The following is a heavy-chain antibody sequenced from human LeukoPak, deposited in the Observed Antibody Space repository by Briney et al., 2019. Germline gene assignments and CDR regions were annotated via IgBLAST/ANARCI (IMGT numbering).Heavy chain of an antibody. CDR2: ISYDGSNK. CDR1: GFTFSSYG. D-gene: IGHD6-13*01. CDR3: ARRAIAEGFDY. J-gene: IGHJ4*02. Sequence: GRSLRLSCAASGFTFSSYGMHCVRQAPGKGLEWVAVISYDGSNKYYADSVRGRFTISRDNAKNSLYLQMNSLRVEDTAVYYCARRAIAEGFDYWGQGTLVTVSS. V-gene: IGHV3-30*03.